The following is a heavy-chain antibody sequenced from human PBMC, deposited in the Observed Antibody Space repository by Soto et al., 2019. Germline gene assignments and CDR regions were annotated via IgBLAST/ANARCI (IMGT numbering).Heavy chain of an antibody. CDR2: NYYSGIT. D-gene: IGHD6-6*01. CDR3: ARGSSIAGLYYGMDV. V-gene: IGHV4-31*03. Sequence: QVQLQESGPGLVKPSQTLYLTCTVSGGSISSGGYYWTWIRQHPGKGLEWIGYNYYSGITYYNPSLKSRVTISLDTSKNQFSLKLSSVTAADTAVYYCARGSSIAGLYYGMDVWGQWTTVTVSS. J-gene: IGHJ6*02. CDR1: GGSISSGGYY.